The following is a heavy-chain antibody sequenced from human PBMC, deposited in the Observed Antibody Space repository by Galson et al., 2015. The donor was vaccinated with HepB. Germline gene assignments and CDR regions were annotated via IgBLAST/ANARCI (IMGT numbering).Heavy chain of an antibody. CDR1: GYTFTSYG. CDR3: ARVRYDILTGYNYYGMDV. D-gene: IGHD3-9*01. CDR2: ISAYNGNT. Sequence: SVKVSCKASGYTFTSYGISWVRQAPGQGLEWMGWISAYNGNTNYAQKLQGRVTMTTDTSTSTAYMELRSLGSDDTAVYYCARVRYDILTGYNYYGMDVWGQGTTVTVSS. V-gene: IGHV1-18*04. J-gene: IGHJ6*02.